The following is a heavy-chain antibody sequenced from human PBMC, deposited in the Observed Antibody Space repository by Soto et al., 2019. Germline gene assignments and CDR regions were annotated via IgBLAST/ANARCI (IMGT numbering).Heavy chain of an antibody. CDR3: AKFYGGKSAHTYTIDP. J-gene: IGHJ5*02. CDR2: INTSGGST. D-gene: IGHD2-15*01. CDR1: GFTFSTYA. Sequence: EVQLLESGGDLVQPGGSLRLSCAASGFTFSTYAMSWVRQAPGKGLEWVSTINTSGGSTYYADSVKGRFTISRDNSKNTLYLQMNSLRPEDTAVYYWAKFYGGKSAHTYTIDPWGQGTLVTVSS. V-gene: IGHV3-23*01.